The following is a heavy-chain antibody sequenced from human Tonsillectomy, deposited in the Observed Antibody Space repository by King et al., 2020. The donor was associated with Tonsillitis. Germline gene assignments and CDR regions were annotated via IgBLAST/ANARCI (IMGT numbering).Heavy chain of an antibody. Sequence: QLVQSGAEVKKPGSSVKVSCKASGGTFSNYPISWVRQAPGQGLEWMGGIIPIFGTANYAQKFQGSVTITADESTSTAYMELSSLRSEDTAVYYCAREGYCSGGNCYFSYWGQGTLVTVSS. CDR3: AREGYCSGGNCYFSY. CDR1: GGTFSNYP. D-gene: IGHD2-15*01. CDR2: IIPIFGTA. J-gene: IGHJ4*02. V-gene: IGHV1-69*12.